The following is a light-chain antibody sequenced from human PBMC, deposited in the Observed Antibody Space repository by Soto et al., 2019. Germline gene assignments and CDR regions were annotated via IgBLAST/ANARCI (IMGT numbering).Light chain of an antibody. CDR1: QSVSSSY. CDR2: GAS. CDR3: QQYGSSPLT. J-gene: IGKJ4*01. Sequence: EIVLTQSPVTLSLSPGERATLSCRASQSVSSSYLAWYQQKPGQAPRLLIYGASSRATGIPDRFRGSGSGTDFTLTISRLEPEDFAVYYCQQYGSSPLTFGGGTKVEIK. V-gene: IGKV3-20*01.